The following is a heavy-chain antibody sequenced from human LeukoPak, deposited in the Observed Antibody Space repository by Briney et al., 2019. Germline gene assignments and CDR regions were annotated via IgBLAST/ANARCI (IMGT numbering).Heavy chain of an antibody. CDR2: ITSSSSYI. D-gene: IGHD1-26*01. CDR3: ARDPYSGNYGAYYYYYMDV. V-gene: IGHV3-21*06. CDR1: GFTFSSYD. J-gene: IGHJ6*03. Sequence: GGSLRLSCAASGFTFSSYDMSWVRQAPGKGLEWVSSITSSSSYIYYADSVKGRFTISRDNSKNSLYLQMDSLRVEDTAEYYCARDPYSGNYGAYYYYYMDVWGKGTTVTVSS.